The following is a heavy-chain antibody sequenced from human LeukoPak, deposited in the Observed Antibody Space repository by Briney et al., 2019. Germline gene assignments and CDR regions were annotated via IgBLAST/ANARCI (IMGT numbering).Heavy chain of an antibody. CDR3: ARGDTSMLTGIDY. J-gene: IGHJ4*02. CDR2: IYYSGST. CDR1: GGSISSGDYH. D-gene: IGHD5-18*01. Sequence: PSQPLSLTCTVSGGSISSGDYHWSWIRQPPGKGLEWIGYIYYSGSTYYNPSLKSRVTISVDTSKNQFFLNLRSATAADTAVYYCARGDTSMLTGIDYWGQGTLVTVSS. V-gene: IGHV4-30-4*01.